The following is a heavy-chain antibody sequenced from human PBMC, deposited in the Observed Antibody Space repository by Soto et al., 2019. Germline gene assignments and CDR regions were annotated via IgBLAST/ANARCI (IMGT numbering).Heavy chain of an antibody. CDR3: ARAADGSGTGMDV. CDR2: IYHSGST. Sequence: QVQLQESGPGLVKPSGTLSLTCAVSGGSISSSNWWSWGRQPPWKGREWIGEIYHSGSTNYNPSLKSRVTISVDTSKNQFSLKLSSVTAADTAVYYCARAADGSGTGMDVWGQGTTVTVSS. CDR1: GGSISSSNW. J-gene: IGHJ6*02. D-gene: IGHD3-10*01. V-gene: IGHV4-4*02.